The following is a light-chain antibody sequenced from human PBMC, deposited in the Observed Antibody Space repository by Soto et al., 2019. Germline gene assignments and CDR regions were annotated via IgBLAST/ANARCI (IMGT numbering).Light chain of an antibody. J-gene: IGKJ1*01. CDR2: DAS. CDR1: QSISNW. V-gene: IGKV1-5*01. Sequence: DIQLTQSPSSLSASVGDRVTITCRASQSISNWLAWYQQKPGKAPKLLIYDASNLESGVPSRFSRSGSGTEFTLTISSLHPDDFATYYCQHYNSYPETFGQGTKVDIK. CDR3: QHYNSYPET.